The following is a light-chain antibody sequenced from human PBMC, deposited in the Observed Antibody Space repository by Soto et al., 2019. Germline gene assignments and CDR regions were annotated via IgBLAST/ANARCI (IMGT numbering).Light chain of an antibody. Sequence: QSALTQPPSASGSPGQSVTISCTGTSSDVGAYNYVSWYQQHPGKAPKLMIYEVSKRPSGVPDRFSGSKSGNTASLTVSGLQAEDEADYYSSSHAGSNNYVFGTGTKVTVL. CDR3: SSHAGSNNYV. V-gene: IGLV2-8*01. CDR1: SSDVGAYNY. J-gene: IGLJ1*01. CDR2: EVS.